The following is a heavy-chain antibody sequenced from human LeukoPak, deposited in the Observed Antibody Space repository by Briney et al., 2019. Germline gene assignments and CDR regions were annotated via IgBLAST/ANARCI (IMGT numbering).Heavy chain of an antibody. V-gene: IGHV3-33*01. CDR3: ARAPSDNYDRSGYHLDT. J-gene: IGHJ5*02. CDR1: GFTFSSYG. D-gene: IGHD3-22*01. CDR2: IWYDGSNK. Sequence: PGRSLRLSCAASGFTFSSYGMHWVRQAPGKGLEWVAVIWYDGSNKYYADSVKGRFTISRDNSKNTLYLQMISLRAEDTAVYYCARAPSDNYDRSGYHLDTWGQGILVTVSS.